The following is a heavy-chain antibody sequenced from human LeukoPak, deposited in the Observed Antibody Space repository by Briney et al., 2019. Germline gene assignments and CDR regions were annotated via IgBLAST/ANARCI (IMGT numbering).Heavy chain of an antibody. Sequence: GGSLRLSCAASGFTFSSYAMHWVRQAPGKGLEWVAVISYDGSNKYYADSVKGRFTISRDNSKNTLYLQMNSLRAEDTAVYYCARPAYYDSSGYPNHFDYWGQGTLVTVSS. CDR2: ISYDGSNK. CDR3: ARPAYYDSSGYPNHFDY. V-gene: IGHV3-30-3*01. D-gene: IGHD3-22*01. CDR1: GFTFSSYA. J-gene: IGHJ4*02.